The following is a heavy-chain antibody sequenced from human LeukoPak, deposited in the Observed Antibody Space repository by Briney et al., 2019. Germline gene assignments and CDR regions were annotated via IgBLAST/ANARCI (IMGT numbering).Heavy chain of an antibody. D-gene: IGHD6-19*01. V-gene: IGHV4-4*02. CDR1: GGSISSSGW. Sequence: NPSGTLSLTCAVSGGSISSSGWWSWVRQPPGKGLEWIGEIYHSGSTNYNPSLKSRLTISVGKSNNQFSLKLSSVTAADTAVYYCASLPTSAWKHSDFWGQGTLVTVSS. CDR3: ASLPTSAWKHSDF. J-gene: IGHJ4*02. CDR2: IYHSGST.